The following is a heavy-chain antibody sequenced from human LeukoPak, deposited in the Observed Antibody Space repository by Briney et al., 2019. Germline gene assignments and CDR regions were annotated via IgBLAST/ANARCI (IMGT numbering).Heavy chain of an antibody. D-gene: IGHD3-9*01. J-gene: IGHJ6*03. CDR1: GGSFSGYY. Sequence: SETLSLTCAVYGGSFSGYYWSWIRQPPGKGLEWIGEINHSGSTNYNPSLKSRVTISVDTSKNQFSLKLSSVTAADTAVYYCARDGIDYDILTGYVGVNSYMDVWGKGTTVTISS. V-gene: IGHV4-34*01. CDR3: ARDGIDYDILTGYVGVNSYMDV. CDR2: INHSGST.